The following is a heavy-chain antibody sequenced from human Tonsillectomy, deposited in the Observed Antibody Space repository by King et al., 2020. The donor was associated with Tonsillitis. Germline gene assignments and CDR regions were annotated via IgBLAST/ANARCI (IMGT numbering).Heavy chain of an antibody. D-gene: IGHD4-17*01. J-gene: IGHJ6*02. Sequence: VQLVESGAEVKKPGASVKVSCKASGYTFTGYYMHWVRQAPGQGLEWMGRINPNSGGTNYAQKFQGRVTMTRDTSISTAYMELSRLRSDDTVVYYCARSPSDDGDSGDGMDVWGQGTTVTVSS. CDR1: GYTFTGYY. CDR2: INPNSGGT. CDR3: ARSPSDDGDSGDGMDV. V-gene: IGHV1-2*05.